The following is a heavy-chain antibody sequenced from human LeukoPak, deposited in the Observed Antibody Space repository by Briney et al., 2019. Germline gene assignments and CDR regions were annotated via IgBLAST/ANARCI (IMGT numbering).Heavy chain of an antibody. CDR1: GFTFGDYA. CDR3: TRDQTPYY. CDR2: IRSKIYGGTP. V-gene: IGHV3-49*04. Sequence: KAGGSLRLSCTASGFTFGDYAMTWVRQAPGKGLEWVGFIRSKIYGGTPEYPASVKGRFTISRDDSKGIAYLQMDSLKTEDTAVYYCTRDQTPYYWGQGTLVTVSS. J-gene: IGHJ4*02.